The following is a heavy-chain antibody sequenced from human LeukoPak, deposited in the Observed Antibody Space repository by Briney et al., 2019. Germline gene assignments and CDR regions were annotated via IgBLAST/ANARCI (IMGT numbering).Heavy chain of an antibody. J-gene: IGHJ4*02. CDR1: GFTDSSYA. D-gene: IGHD6-6*01. V-gene: IGHV3-30-3*01. CDR2: ISYDGSNK. Sequence: RGQPLRLSCAASGFTDSSYAVLWTRPAPANGLAGGAVISYDGSNKYSADSVKGRFSISRDNSKNTLYLQMNSPRAEDTAVYYCARSSIAARRPFDYWGQGTLVTVSS. CDR3: ARSSIAARRPFDY.